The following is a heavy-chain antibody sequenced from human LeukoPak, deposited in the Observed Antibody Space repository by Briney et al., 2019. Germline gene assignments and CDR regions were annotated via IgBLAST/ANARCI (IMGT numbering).Heavy chain of an antibody. Sequence: SVKVSCKASGGTFSSYAISWVRQAPGQGLEWMGGIIPIFGTANYAQKFQGRVTITADKSTSTAYMELSSLRSEDTAVYYCARGGDLVQQLLRGWFDPWGQGTLVTVSS. J-gene: IGHJ5*02. CDR3: ARGGDLVQQLLRGWFDP. CDR1: GGTFSSYA. CDR2: IIPIFGTA. D-gene: IGHD6-13*01. V-gene: IGHV1-69*06.